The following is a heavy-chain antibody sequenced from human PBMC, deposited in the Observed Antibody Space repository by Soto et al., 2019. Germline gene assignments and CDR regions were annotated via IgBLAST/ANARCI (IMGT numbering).Heavy chain of an antibody. D-gene: IGHD3-9*01. CDR1: GFTFGDYA. CDR3: TKDRDILTGYYSPNTFDY. CDR2: IRSKAYGGAS. J-gene: IGHJ4*02. V-gene: IGHV3-49*03. Sequence: QTLSLTCTASGFTFGDYAMSWFRQAPGKGLEWVGFIRSKAYGGASIYAASVKGRFSISRDDSKSIAYLQMNSLKIEDTAVYYCTKDRDILTGYYSPNTFDYWGQGTLVTVSS.